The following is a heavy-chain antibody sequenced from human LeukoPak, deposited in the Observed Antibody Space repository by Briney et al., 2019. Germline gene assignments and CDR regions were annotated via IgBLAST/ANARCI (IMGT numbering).Heavy chain of an antibody. CDR3: AREGTEMATNDY. Sequence: ASVKVSCKASGHTFTSYYMHWVRQAPGQGLEWMGIINPSGGSTSYAQKFQGRVTMTRDMSTSTVYMELSSLRSEDTAVYYCAREGTEMATNDYWGQGTLVTVSS. D-gene: IGHD5-24*01. CDR1: GHTFTSYY. V-gene: IGHV1-46*01. CDR2: INPSGGST. J-gene: IGHJ4*02.